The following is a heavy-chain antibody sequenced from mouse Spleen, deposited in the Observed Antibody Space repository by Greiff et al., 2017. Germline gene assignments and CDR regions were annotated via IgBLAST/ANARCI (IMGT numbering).Heavy chain of an antibody. CDR2: ISDGGSYT. CDR1: GFTFSDFY. CDR3: ARGAPIVIFDY. D-gene: IGHD6-5*01. V-gene: IGHV5-4*02. J-gene: IGHJ2*01. Sequence: EVQRVESGGGLVKPGGSLKLSCAASGFTFSDFYMYWVRQTPEKRLEWVATISDGGSYTYYPDSVKGRFTISRDNAKNNLYLQMSSLKSEDTAMYYCARGAPIVIFDYWGQGTTLTVSS.